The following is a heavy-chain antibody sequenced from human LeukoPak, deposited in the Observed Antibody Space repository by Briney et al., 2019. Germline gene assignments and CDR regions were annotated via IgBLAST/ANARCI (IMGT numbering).Heavy chain of an antibody. CDR2: IYYGGST. J-gene: IGHJ6*02. CDR3: ARVPRFSGDYVGAYYYYGMDV. D-gene: IGHD4-17*01. V-gene: IGHV4-59*01. Sequence: SETLSLTCTVSGGSISSYYWSWIRQPPGKGLEWIGYIYYGGSTNYNPSLKSRVTISVDTSKNQFSLKLSSVTAADTAVYYCARVPRFSGDYVGAYYYYGMDVWGQGTTVTVSS. CDR1: GGSISSYY.